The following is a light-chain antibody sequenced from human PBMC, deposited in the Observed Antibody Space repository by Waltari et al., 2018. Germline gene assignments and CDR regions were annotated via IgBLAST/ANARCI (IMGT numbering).Light chain of an antibody. CDR3: SSYTGRGTVI. J-gene: IGLJ2*01. Sequence: QSVLTQPASVSGSPGQSITISCTGTNSDIGSYSYVSWYQQYPGKAPKLIIYDLTERPSVVSTRFSGSKSGNTASLTISGLQADDEADYFCSSYTGRGTVIFGRGTMVTVL. CDR1: NSDIGSYSY. V-gene: IGLV2-14*01. CDR2: DLT.